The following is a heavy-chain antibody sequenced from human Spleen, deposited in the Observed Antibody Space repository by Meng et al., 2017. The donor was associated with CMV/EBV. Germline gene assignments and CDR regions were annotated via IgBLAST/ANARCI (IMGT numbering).Heavy chain of an antibody. V-gene: IGHV1-46*01. J-gene: IGHJ5*02. D-gene: IGHD3-3*01. CDR1: GYTFTSYD. Sequence: ASVKVSCKASGYTFTSYDINWVRQATGQGLEWLGIINPSGGSTSYALQFQRRVTMTKDTSTSTVYMELSSLRSEDTAVYYCAREGNEGYDFWSGSNWFDPWGQGTLVTVSS. CDR3: AREGNEGYDFWSGSNWFDP. CDR2: INPSGGST.